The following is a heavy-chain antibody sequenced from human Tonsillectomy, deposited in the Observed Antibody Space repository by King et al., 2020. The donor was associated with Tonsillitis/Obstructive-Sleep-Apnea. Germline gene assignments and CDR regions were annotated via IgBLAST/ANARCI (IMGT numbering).Heavy chain of an antibody. CDR2: INHSGST. CDR1: GGSFSGYY. J-gene: IGHJ6*03. V-gene: IGHV4-34*01. D-gene: IGHD2-2*01. Sequence: VQLPQWGAGLLKPSETLSLTCAVYGGSFSGYYWSWIRQPPGKGLEWIGEINHSGSTNYNPSLKSRVTISVDTSKNQFSLKLSSVTAADTAVYYCARGKGYCSSTSCYAHYYYYYYMDVWGKGTTVTVSS. CDR3: ARGKGYCSSTSCYAHYYYYYYMDV.